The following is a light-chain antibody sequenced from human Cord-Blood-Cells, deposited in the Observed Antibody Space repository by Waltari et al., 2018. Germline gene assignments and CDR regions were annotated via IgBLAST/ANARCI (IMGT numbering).Light chain of an antibody. Sequence: EIVMTQSPATLSVSPGERATLSCRAGQSVSSNLAWYQQKPGQAPRLLIYGASTRATGIPARFSGSGSGTEFTLTISSLQSEDFAVYYCQQYNNWPLTF. CDR1: QSVSSN. CDR3: QQYNNWPLT. CDR2: GAS. J-gene: IGKJ4*01. V-gene: IGKV3D-15*01.